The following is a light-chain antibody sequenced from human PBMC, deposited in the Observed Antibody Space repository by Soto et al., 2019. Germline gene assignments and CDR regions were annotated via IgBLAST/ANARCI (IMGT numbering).Light chain of an antibody. CDR1: QNVGSY. J-gene: IGKJ5*01. CDR3: QQRSNWLIT. Sequence: EIVLTQSPATLSLSPGESAILSCRASQNVGSYLTWYVQKPGQAPRLLIYDASHRATGVPDRFTGSGSATDFSLTISKVEPGDFGVYYCQQRSNWLITFGQGTRLENK. V-gene: IGKV3-11*01. CDR2: DAS.